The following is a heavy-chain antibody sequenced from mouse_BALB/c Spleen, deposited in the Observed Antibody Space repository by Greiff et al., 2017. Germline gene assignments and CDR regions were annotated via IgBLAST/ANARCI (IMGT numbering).Heavy chain of an antibody. CDR2: ISSGGSYT. CDR3: ARQGATVVEDY. D-gene: IGHD1-1*01. Sequence: EVQRVESGGGLVKPGGSLKLSCAASGFTFSSYAMSWVRQTPEKRLEWVATISSGGSYTYYPDSVKGRFTISRDNAKNTLYLQMSSLRSEDTAMYYCARQGATVVEDYWGQGTTLTVSS. J-gene: IGHJ2*01. V-gene: IGHV5-9-3*01. CDR1: GFTFSSYA.